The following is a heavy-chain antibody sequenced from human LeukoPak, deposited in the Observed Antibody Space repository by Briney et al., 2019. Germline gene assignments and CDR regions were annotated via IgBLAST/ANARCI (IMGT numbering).Heavy chain of an antibody. CDR1: GFTFSSYS. J-gene: IGHJ4*02. D-gene: IGHD1-26*01. CDR2: ISSSSSTI. V-gene: IGHV3-48*01. Sequence: SGGSLRLSCAASGFTFSSYSMNWVRQAPGKGLEWVSYISSSSSTIYYADSVKGRFTISRDNAKNSLYLQMNSLRAEDTAVYYCARTRASIVGAFGPFDYWGQGTLVTVSS. CDR3: ARTRASIVGAFGPFDY.